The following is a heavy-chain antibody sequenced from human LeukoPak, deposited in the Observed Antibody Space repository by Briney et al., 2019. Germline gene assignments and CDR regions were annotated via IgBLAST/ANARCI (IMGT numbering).Heavy chain of an antibody. Sequence: SETLSLTCTVSGGSISTYYWSWIRQPPGKGLEWIGEINHSGSTNYNPSLKSRVTISVDTSKNQFSLKLSSVTAADTAVYYCASPRRWSRRRNAFDIWGQGTMVTVSS. D-gene: IGHD2-8*02. J-gene: IGHJ3*02. V-gene: IGHV4-34*01. CDR3: ASPRRWSRRRNAFDI. CDR1: GGSISTYY. CDR2: INHSGST.